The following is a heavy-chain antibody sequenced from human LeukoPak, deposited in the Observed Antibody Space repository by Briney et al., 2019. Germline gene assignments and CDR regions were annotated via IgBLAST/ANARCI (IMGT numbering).Heavy chain of an antibody. Sequence: PGGSLRLSCAASGFTVSSNYMSWVRQAPGKGLEWVSVIYSGGSTYYADSVKGRFTISRDNSKNTLYLQMNSLRAEDTAVYYCATELLRLRAEDAFDIWGQGTMVTVSS. D-gene: IGHD3-16*01. CDR3: ATELLRLRAEDAFDI. CDR2: IYSGGST. J-gene: IGHJ3*02. CDR1: GFTVSSNY. V-gene: IGHV3-53*05.